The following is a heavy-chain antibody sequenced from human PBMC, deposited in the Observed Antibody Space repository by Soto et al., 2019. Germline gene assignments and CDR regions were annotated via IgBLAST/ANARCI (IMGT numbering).Heavy chain of an antibody. CDR2: IWFDGSNK. CDR1: GFTFSSYG. V-gene: IGHV3-33*01. J-gene: IGHJ4*02. Sequence: QVQLVESGGGVVQPGRSLRLSCAASGFTFSSYGMHWVRQAPGKGLGWVAVIWFDGSNKFYADSVKGRFTISRDNSKNTVSLQMNRLRDEDSAPYYCATTGPYCGQGTLVSAAS. D-gene: IGHD2-2*01. CDR3: ATTGPY.